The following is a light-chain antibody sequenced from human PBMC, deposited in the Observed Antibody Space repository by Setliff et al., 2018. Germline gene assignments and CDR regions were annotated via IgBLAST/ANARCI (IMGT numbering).Light chain of an antibody. CDR2: EVS. CDR3: AAWDDSLNGHV. J-gene: IGLJ1*01. V-gene: IGLV2-8*01. Sequence: QSALAQPPSASGSLGQSVTISCTGTSSDIGRYNYVSWYQQHPGKAPKLMIYEVSERPSGVPDRFSGSKSGNTASLTVSGLQAEDEADYYCAAWDDSLNGHVFGTGTKVTVL. CDR1: SSDIGRYNY.